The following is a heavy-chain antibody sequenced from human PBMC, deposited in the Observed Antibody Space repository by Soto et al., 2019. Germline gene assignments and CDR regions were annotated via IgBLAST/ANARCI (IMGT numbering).Heavy chain of an antibody. Sequence: PAGSLRLSCAASGFSFSSYLMAWVRQAPGKGLEWVANINQDGSEKHYVDSVKGRFTISRDNAKNLMYLQMSSLTAEDSALYYCSKSLDSWGQGTRVTVS. CDR3: SKSLDS. V-gene: IGHV3-7*01. J-gene: IGHJ4*02. CDR1: GFSFSSYL. CDR2: INQDGSEK.